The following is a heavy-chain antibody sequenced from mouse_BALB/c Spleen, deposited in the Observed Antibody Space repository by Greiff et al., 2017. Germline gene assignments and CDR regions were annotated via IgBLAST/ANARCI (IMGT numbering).Heavy chain of an antibody. CDR1: GFTFSSYT. D-gene: IGHD2-1*01. CDR3: ARPAYGNYLDY. CDR2: ISNGGGST. J-gene: IGHJ2*01. V-gene: IGHV5-12-2*01. Sequence: EVMLVESGGGLVQPGGSLKLSCAASGFTFSSYTMSWVRQTPEKRLEWVAYISNGGGSTYYPDTVKGRFTISRDNAKNTLYLQMSSLKSEDTAMYYCARPAYGNYLDYWGQGTTLTVSS.